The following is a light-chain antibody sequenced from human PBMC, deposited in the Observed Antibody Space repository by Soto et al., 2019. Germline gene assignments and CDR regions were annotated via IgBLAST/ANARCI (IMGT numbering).Light chain of an antibody. J-gene: IGKJ1*01. V-gene: IGKV2-28*01. CDR3: MQGLQCPRT. CDR1: QSLLHSNGYNY. CDR2: WGS. Sequence: DHVMTQSPLSLPVTPGEPASISCRSSQSLLHSNGYNYLDWYLQKPGQSPQLLIYWGSNRASGVTDRFSGSGSGTDFTLKINRVEAEDVVVYLCMQGLQCPRTCGQGNKVEIK.